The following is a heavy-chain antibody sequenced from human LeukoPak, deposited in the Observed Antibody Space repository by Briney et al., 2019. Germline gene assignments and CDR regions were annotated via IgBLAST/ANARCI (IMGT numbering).Heavy chain of an antibody. CDR1: GFTFSSSA. V-gene: IGHV3-23*01. Sequence: GGSLRLSCAASGFTFSSSAMSWVRQAPGKGLEWVSAISGSGGSTYYADSVKGRFTVSRDNSKNTLYLQMNSLRAEDTAVYYCAKDHAGNYGMDVWGQGTTVTVSS. J-gene: IGHJ6*02. CDR2: ISGSGGST. CDR3: AKDHAGNYGMDV.